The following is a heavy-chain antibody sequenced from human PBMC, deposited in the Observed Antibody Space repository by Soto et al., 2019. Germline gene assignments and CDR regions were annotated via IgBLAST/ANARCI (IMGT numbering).Heavy chain of an antibody. V-gene: IGHV4-34*01. CDR3: ARGGAGRGSNYDILTGYYRGNYYYGMDV. CDR2: INHSGST. CDR1: GGSFSGYY. D-gene: IGHD3-9*01. Sequence: LSLTCAVYGGSFSGYYWSWIRQPPGKGLEWIGEINHSGSTNYNPSLKSRVTISVDTSKNQFSLKLSSVTAADTAVYYCARGGAGRGSNYDILTGYYRGNYYYGMDVWGQGTTVTVSS. J-gene: IGHJ6*02.